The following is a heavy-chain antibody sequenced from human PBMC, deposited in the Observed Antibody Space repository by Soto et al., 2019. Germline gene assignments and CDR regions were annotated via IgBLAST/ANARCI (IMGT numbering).Heavy chain of an antibody. Sequence: QVQLQQSGPGLVRPSQTLSLTCAISGDSVSINSAAWNWIRQSPSRGLEWLGRTYYRSKWYNDYAGSVKSRITINPDTSRNQFSLHLNSVTAEDTAVYYCARDSPRYGDYVLFDYWGQGTLVTVSS. CDR1: GDSVSINSAA. V-gene: IGHV6-1*01. J-gene: IGHJ4*02. CDR3: ARDSPRYGDYVLFDY. D-gene: IGHD4-17*01. CDR2: TYYRSKWYN.